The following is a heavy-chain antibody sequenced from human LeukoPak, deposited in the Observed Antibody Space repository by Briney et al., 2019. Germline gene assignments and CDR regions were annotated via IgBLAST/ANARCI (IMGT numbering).Heavy chain of an antibody. J-gene: IGHJ4*02. CDR1: DGSISNYF. CDR3: ARGATRGTAIVPIDY. Sequence: KPSATLSLTCTVADGSISNYFWGLSRQPPGDGLWLGGIIFYSGSTDYNPSLQGQVTISVDTSNNPFSLLLRSLTAADTAVYYCARGATRGTAIVPIDYWGQGTLVTVSS. D-gene: IGHD5-18*01. CDR2: IFYSGST. V-gene: IGHV4-59*01.